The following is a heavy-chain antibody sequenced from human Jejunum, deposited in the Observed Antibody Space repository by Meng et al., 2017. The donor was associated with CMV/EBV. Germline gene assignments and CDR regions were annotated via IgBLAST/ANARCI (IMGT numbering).Heavy chain of an antibody. V-gene: IGHV4-30-4*08. CDR1: GASITNGEYY. D-gene: IGHD3-9*01. CDR3: ASLFHFDILTGSWY. J-gene: IGHJ4*02. CDR2: IYNTGRT. Sequence: LQRSGPGVVNLSQPLSLSCTVSGASITNGEYYWNWIRQSPGKGLEWIGYIYNTGRTSYSPSLKSRVSMSVDTAKNQFSLHLSSVTVADAAVYYCASLFHFDILTGSWYWGQGALVTVSS.